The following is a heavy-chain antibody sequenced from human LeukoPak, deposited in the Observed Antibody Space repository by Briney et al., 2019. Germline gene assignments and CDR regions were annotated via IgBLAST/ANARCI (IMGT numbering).Heavy chain of an antibody. V-gene: IGHV3-30-3*01. CDR2: ISYDGSNK. D-gene: IGHD1-26*01. CDR1: GFSFSSYA. Sequence: GGSLRLSCAASGFSFSSYAMHWVRQAPGKGLEWVAVISYDGSNKYYADSVKGRFTISRDNSKNTLYLQMNSLRAEDTAVYYCARETYSGSYFPTFDYWGQGTLVTVSS. CDR3: ARETYSGSYFPTFDY. J-gene: IGHJ4*02.